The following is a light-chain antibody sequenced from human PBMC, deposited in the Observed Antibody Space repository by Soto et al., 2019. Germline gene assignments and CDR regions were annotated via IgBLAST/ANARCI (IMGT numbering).Light chain of an antibody. CDR2: GAF. J-gene: IGKJ1*01. CDR1: QSVSSN. CDR3: KQYNDWPLT. V-gene: IGKV3-15*01. Sequence: EILMTQSPVTLSVSPGERATLSCRASQSVSSNLAWYQQKPGQAHSLLIYGAFTRATGIQARFSGTGSGTEFTLTIRSLQSEDFALYYCKQYNDWPLTVGQGTKVDIK.